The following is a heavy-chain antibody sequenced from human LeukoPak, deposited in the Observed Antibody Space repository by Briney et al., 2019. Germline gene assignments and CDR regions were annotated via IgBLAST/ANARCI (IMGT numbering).Heavy chain of an antibody. CDR3: AKAFYYDSSGSTYFDY. J-gene: IGHJ4*02. CDR2: ISGSGGST. V-gene: IGHV3-23*01. CDR1: GFTFSSYA. Sequence: GGSLRLSCAASGFTFSSYAMTLVRQAPGKGLEWVSGISGSGGSTYYADSVKGRFTISRDNSKNTLYLQMNSLRAEDTAVYYCAKAFYYDSSGSTYFDYWGQGTLVTVSS. D-gene: IGHD3-22*01.